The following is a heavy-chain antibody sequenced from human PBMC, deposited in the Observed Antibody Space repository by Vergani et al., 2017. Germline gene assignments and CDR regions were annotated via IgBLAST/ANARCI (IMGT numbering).Heavy chain of an antibody. CDR2: ISYDGSNK. V-gene: IGHV3-30*18. Sequence: QVQLVESGGGVVQPGRSLRLSCAASGFTFSSCGMHWVRQAPGKGLEWVAVISYDGSNKYYADSVKGRFTISRDNSKNTLYLQMNSLRAEDTAVYYCAKDLSGSPDYWGQGTLVTVSS. CDR3: AKDLSGSPDY. D-gene: IGHD1-26*01. J-gene: IGHJ4*02. CDR1: GFTFSSCG.